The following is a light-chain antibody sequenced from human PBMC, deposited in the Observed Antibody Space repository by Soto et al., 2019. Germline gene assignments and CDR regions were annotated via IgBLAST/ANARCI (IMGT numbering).Light chain of an antibody. Sequence: EIVLTQSPGTLSLSPGERATLSCRASQSVSSSYLAWYQQKPGQAPRLLIYGASSRATGIPDRFSGSGSGTDFTLTISRLEPEDFAVXXXQXYXSSPMYTFGQGTKLEIK. CDR1: QSVSSSY. J-gene: IGKJ2*01. CDR2: GAS. CDR3: QXYXSSPMYT. V-gene: IGKV3-20*01.